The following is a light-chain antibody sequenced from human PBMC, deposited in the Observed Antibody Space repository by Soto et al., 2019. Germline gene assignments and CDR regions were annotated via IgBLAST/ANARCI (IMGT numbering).Light chain of an antibody. CDR3: QQYGSSGT. Sequence: IVLTQSPATLSVSPGERATLSCRASQSVSNNYLAWYQQKPGQAPRLLIYGASNRATGIPDRFSGSWSGTDFTLTISILEPEDFAVYYCQQYGSSGTFGQGTKVDI. J-gene: IGKJ1*01. V-gene: IGKV3-20*01. CDR2: GAS. CDR1: QSVSNNY.